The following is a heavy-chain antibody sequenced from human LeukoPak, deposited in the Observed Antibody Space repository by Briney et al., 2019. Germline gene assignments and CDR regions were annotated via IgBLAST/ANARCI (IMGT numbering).Heavy chain of an antibody. J-gene: IGHJ4*02. CDR1: GYTFTDYY. CDR3: ARDGSFDY. D-gene: IGHD5-12*01. Sequence: GASVKDSCKASGYTFTDYYMHWVRQAPGQGLEWMGWIHPNSGDTNYAQNFQGRVTMTRDTSLNTAYMELSRLRSDDTAVYYCARDGSFDYWGQGTLVTVSS. CDR2: IHPNSGDT. V-gene: IGHV1-2*02.